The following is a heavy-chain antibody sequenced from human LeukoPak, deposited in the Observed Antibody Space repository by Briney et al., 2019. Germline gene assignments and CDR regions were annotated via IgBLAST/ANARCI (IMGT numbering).Heavy chain of an antibody. CDR2: INHSGST. V-gene: IGHV4-34*01. Sequence: SETLSLTCAVYGGSFSGYYWSWIRQPPGKGLEWIGEINHSGSTNYNPSLKSRVTISVDTSKNQFSLKLSSVTPEDTAVYYCARGSGAFDIWGQGTMVTVSS. CDR3: ARGSGAFDI. CDR1: GGSFSGYY. J-gene: IGHJ3*02.